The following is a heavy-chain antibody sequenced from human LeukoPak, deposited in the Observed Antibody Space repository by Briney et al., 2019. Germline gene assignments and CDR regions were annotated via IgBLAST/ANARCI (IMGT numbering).Heavy chain of an antibody. Sequence: PGGSLRLSCAASGFSFSTYWMTWVRQAPGKGLEWVANIKPDGSQKYCVDSVQGRFTISRDNAKNSLYLQMNSLRAEDTAVYYCARDSGSFFVDFWGQGTLVPVSS. CDR2: IKPDGSQK. CDR3: ARDSGSFFVDF. D-gene: IGHD1-26*01. J-gene: IGHJ4*02. V-gene: IGHV3-7*01. CDR1: GFSFSTYW.